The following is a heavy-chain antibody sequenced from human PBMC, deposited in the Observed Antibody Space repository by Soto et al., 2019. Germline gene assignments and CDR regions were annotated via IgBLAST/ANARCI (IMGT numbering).Heavy chain of an antibody. D-gene: IGHD2-15*01. CDR1: GFTFSSYG. Sequence: QVQLVESGGGVVQPGRSLRLSCAASGFTFSSYGMHWVRQAPGKGLEWVAVISYDGSNKYYADSVKGRFTISRDNSKNTLYLQMNSLRAEDTAVYYCAKSLLPDVDYYYYGMDVWGQGTTVTVSS. V-gene: IGHV3-30*18. CDR3: AKSLLPDVDYYYYGMDV. J-gene: IGHJ6*02. CDR2: ISYDGSNK.